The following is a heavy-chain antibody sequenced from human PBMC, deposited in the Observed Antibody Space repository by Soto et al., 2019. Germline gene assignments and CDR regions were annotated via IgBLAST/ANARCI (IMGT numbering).Heavy chain of an antibody. J-gene: IGHJ4*02. Sequence: VQLLESGGGLVQPGGSLRLSCAASGFTFSSYAMSWVRQAPGKGLEWVSAISGSGGSTYYADSVKGRFTISRDNSKNTLYLQMNSLRAEDTAVYYCAKDGVGALWATLYYFDYWGQGTLVTVSS. CDR1: GFTFSSYA. V-gene: IGHV3-23*01. CDR2: ISGSGGST. CDR3: AKDGVGALWATLYYFDY. D-gene: IGHD2-21*01.